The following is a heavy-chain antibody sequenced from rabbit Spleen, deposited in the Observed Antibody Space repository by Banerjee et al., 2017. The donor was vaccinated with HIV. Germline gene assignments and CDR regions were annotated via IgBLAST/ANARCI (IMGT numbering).Heavy chain of an antibody. D-gene: IGHD1-1*01. CDR2: IDPLFGTT. J-gene: IGHJ3*01. V-gene: IGHV1S43*01. CDR1: GFSFSSAYY. CDR3: VRGASSSGYYSL. Sequence: QQQLVESGGGLVKPGASLTLTCKASGFSFSSAYYVSWVRQAPGKGLEWIGYIDPLFGTTYYASWVNGRFTISSHNAQNTLYLQLNSLTAADTATYFCVRGASSSGYYSLWGQGTLVTVS.